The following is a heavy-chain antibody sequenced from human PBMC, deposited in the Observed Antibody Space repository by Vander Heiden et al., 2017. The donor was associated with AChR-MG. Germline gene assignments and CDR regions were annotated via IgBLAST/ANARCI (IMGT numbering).Heavy chain of an antibody. D-gene: IGHD3-10*01. J-gene: IGHJ3*01. Sequence: QVQLQESGPGLVKPSETLSLTCTVSGDFSRSDVVDWSWTRQRPAQGLVLIGHINHSGTTSYNPSLQSRLTVSLDTSKHQFSLKLTSVTAADTAVYYCARSEDYYYSGDYSRDVFDFWGQGTLITVSS. CDR2: INHSGTT. V-gene: IGHV4-31*03. CDR1: GDFSRSDVVD. CDR3: ARSEDYYYSGDYSRDVFDF.